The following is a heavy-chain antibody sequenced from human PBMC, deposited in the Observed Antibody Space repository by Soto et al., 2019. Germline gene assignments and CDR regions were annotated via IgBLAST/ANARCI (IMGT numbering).Heavy chain of an antibody. Sequence: QVQLQESGPGLLRPSETLSLTCTVSGVSLDNFFWSWIRQTPGKGLELIGYVSQVVTESDMTEGEPTGYIPSLDSRATISLDLPRNQFSLTLTSVTAADTAVYYCARDRGGITVSAKPLGEWFDPWGQGTLVTVSS. CDR3: ARDRGGITVSAKPLGEWFDP. CDR1: GVSLDNFF. CDR2: VSQVVTESDMTEGEPT. J-gene: IGHJ5*02. V-gene: IGHV4-59*01. D-gene: IGHD3-16*01.